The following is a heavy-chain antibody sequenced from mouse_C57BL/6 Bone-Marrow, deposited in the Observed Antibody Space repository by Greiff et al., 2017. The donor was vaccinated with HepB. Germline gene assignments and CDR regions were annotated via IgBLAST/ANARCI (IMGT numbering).Heavy chain of an antibody. D-gene: IGHD1-1*01. CDR2: INYDGSST. CDR3: AIYYYGSSYRYFDV. V-gene: IGHV5-16*01. Sequence: EVMLVESEGGLVQPGSSMKLSCTASGFTFSDYYMDWVRQVPEKGLEWVANINYDGSSTYYLDSLKSRFIISTDNAKNILYLQMISLKSEDTATYSCAIYYYGSSYRYFDVWGTGTTVTVSS. J-gene: IGHJ1*03. CDR1: GFTFSDYY.